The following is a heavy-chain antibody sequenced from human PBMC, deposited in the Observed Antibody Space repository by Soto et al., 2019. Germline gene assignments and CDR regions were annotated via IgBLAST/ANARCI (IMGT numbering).Heavy chain of an antibody. D-gene: IGHD2-2*02. CDR3: VRGSCSSTSCYTGYYYYYGMDV. CDR1: GYTFTSYD. Sequence: QVQLVQSGAEVKKPGASVKVSCKASGYTFTSYDINWVRQATGQGLEWMGWMNPNSGNTGYAQKFQGRVTMTRNTSISTAYMELSSLRSEDTAVYYCVRGSCSSTSCYTGYYYYYGMDVWGQGTTVTVSS. V-gene: IGHV1-8*01. CDR2: MNPNSGNT. J-gene: IGHJ6*02.